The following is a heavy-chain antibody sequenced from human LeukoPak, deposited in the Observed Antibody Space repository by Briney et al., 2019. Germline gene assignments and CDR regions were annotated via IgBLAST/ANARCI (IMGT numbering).Heavy chain of an antibody. V-gene: IGHV1-69*05. CDR3: ARSDYYYYYYMDV. CDR1: GDTFSSYA. J-gene: IGHJ6*03. Sequence: SVKVSCKVSGDTFSSYAINWVRQAPGQGLEWMGKIISLFGTADYAQKLQGRVTITTDESTITAYMELSSLRSEDTAVYYCARSDYYYYYYMDVWGKGTTVTVSS. CDR2: IISLFGTA. D-gene: IGHD4/OR15-4a*01.